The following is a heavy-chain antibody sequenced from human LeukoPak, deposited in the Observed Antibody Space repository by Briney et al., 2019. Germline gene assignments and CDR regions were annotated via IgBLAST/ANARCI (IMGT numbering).Heavy chain of an antibody. D-gene: IGHD2-15*01. CDR3: ASLNCSGGSCYDVYYYYYGMDV. J-gene: IGHJ6*02. Sequence: SETLSLTCTVSGGSISSGDYYWSWIRQPPGKGLEWIGEINHSGSTNYNPSLKSRVTISVDTSKNQFSLKLSSVTAADTAVYYCASLNCSGGSCYDVYYYYYGMDVWGQGTTVTVSS. V-gene: IGHV4-39*01. CDR2: INHSGST. CDR1: GGSISSGDYY.